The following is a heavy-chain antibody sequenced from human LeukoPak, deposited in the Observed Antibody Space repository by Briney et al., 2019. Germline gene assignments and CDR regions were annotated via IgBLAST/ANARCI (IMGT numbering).Heavy chain of an antibody. V-gene: IGHV1-18*01. CDR3: ARDSPYDFWSGPLTPFDY. Sequence: ASVKVSCKASGGTFSSYAISWVRQAPGQGLEWMGWISAYNGNTNYAQKLQGRVTMTTDTSTSTAYMELRSLRSDDTAVYYCARDSPYDFWSGPLTPFDYWGQGTLVTVSS. CDR1: GGTFSSYA. J-gene: IGHJ4*02. D-gene: IGHD3-3*01. CDR2: ISAYNGNT.